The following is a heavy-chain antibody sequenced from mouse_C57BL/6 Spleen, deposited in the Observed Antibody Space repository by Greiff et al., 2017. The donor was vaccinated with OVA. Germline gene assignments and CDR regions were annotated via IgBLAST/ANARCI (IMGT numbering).Heavy chain of an antibody. D-gene: IGHD1-1*02. CDR3: ARGKRVVMDY. Sequence: EVQLQQSGAELVKPGASVKLSCTASGFNIKDYYMHWVKQRTEQGLEWIGRIAPEDGETKYAPKFQGKATITADPSANTAYLQLSSLTSEDTAVYYCARGKRVVMDYWGQGTSVTVSS. CDR1: GFNIKDYY. J-gene: IGHJ4*01. CDR2: IAPEDGET. V-gene: IGHV14-2*01.